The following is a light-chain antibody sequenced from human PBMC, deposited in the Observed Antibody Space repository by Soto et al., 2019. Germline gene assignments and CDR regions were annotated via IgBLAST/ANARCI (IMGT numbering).Light chain of an antibody. CDR2: GNN. Sequence: QPVLTQPPSASGTPGQTITISCSGGSSNIGINTVSWYEHLPGTAPRLLIYGNNQRPSGVPDRFSGSKSGTAASLAISGLQSEDEAHYYCATCDDSLDVHVFGTGTKLTVL. J-gene: IGLJ1*01. CDR1: SSNIGINT. CDR3: ATCDDSLDVHV. V-gene: IGLV1-44*01.